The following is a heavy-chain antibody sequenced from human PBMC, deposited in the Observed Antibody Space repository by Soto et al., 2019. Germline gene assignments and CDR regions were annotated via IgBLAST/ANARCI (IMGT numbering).Heavy chain of an antibody. J-gene: IGHJ6*02. D-gene: IGHD6-19*01. CDR2: IRRKANSYTT. CDR1: GLIFSDYH. V-gene: IGHV3-72*01. CDR3: AMLGGWSGGSSGMDV. Sequence: EVQLVESGGGLVQPGGSLRLSCAASGLIFSDYHMDWVRQAPGKGLEWVGRIRRKANSYTTEYAASVKGRFTISRADSNKALYLQMNRLKSEDTAVYYCAMLGGWSGGSSGMDVWGQGTTVTVSS.